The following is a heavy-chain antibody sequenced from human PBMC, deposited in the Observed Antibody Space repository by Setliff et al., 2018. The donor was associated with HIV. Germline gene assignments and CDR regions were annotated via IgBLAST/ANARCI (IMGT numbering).Heavy chain of an antibody. V-gene: IGHV4-38-2*02. J-gene: IGHJ3*02. D-gene: IGHD2-8*02. CDR3: ARAPTGVTNAFDI. CDR1: GYSISSGYY. Sequence: SETLSLTCTVSGYSISSGYYWGWIRQPPGKGLEWIGSIYHSGSTYYNPSLKSRVTISVDTSKNQFSLKLSSVTAADTAVYYCARAPTGVTNAFDIWGQGTMVTVSS. CDR2: IYHSGST.